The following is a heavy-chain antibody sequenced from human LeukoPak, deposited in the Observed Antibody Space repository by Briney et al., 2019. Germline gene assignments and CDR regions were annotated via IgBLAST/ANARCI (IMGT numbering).Heavy chain of an antibody. J-gene: IGHJ4*02. D-gene: IGHD1-26*01. CDR3: ARSPSGSYYFDY. Sequence: SETLSLTCTVSGGSISSYYWSWIRQPPGKGLEWIGRIFTSGSTKYNPSLKSRVTISVDTSKNQFSLKLSSVTAADTAVYYCARSPSGSYYFDYWGQGTLVTVSS. CDR2: IFTSGST. CDR1: GGSISSYY. V-gene: IGHV4-4*08.